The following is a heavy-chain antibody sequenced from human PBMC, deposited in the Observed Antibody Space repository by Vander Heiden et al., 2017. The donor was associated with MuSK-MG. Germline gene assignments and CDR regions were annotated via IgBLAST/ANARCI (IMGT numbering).Heavy chain of an antibody. CDR1: GDSISDSGFY. V-gene: IGHV4-39*01. CDR3: WRRSVSTGGVDY. D-gene: IGHD4-17*01. Sequence: QLQVQESVPGLVKPSETLSLTCSVSGDSISDSGFYWGWIRQPPGKGLEWVGSMYYSGSTYLNSALKSRVTIFVDTPKNQCSLKMKSVTAADPAVYYCWRRSVSTGGVDYWGQGTMVTVSS. CDR2: MYYSGST. J-gene: IGHJ4*02.